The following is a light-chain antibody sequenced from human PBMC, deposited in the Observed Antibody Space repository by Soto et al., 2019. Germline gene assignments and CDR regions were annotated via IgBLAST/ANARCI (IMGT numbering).Light chain of an antibody. CDR3: QSYDSSLSGSYV. CDR2: GNS. J-gene: IGLJ1*01. Sequence: QSVLTQPPSVSGAPGQRVTISCTGSSSNIGAGYDVHWYQQLPGTAPKLLIYGNSNRPSGVPDRFSGSKSGTSASLAITALQAEDEADYYCQSYDSSLSGSYVFGTGTRSPS. V-gene: IGLV1-40*01. CDR1: SSNIGAGYD.